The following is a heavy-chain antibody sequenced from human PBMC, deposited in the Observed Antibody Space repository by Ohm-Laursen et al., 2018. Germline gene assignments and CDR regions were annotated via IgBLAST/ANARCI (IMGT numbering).Heavy chain of an antibody. D-gene: IGHD3-16*02. CDR1: GFTFSSYA. CDR3: ATSGYVWGSYRYTPFDY. V-gene: IGHV3-23*01. Sequence: GSLRLSCAASGFTFSSYAMSWVRQAPGKGLEWVSAISGSGGSTYYADSVKGRFTISRDNSKNTLYLQMNSLRAEDTAVYYCATSGYVWGSYRYTPFDYWGQGTLVTVSS. CDR2: ISGSGGST. J-gene: IGHJ4*02.